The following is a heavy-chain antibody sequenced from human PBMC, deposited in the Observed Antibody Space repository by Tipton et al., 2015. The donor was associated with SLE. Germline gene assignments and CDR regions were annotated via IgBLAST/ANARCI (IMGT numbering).Heavy chain of an antibody. D-gene: IGHD1-26*01. V-gene: IGHV4-59*08. CDR2: VCNRGNT. Sequence: TLSLTCTVSGASVSSFCWNWIRQSPGKGLEWIGCVCNRGNTHYNPSLKSRVTISVDTSKNQFYLTLNSVTAADTAVYYCARHTESGSFSALDYWGPGILITVSS. CDR1: GASVSSFC. J-gene: IGHJ4*02. CDR3: ARHTESGSFSALDY.